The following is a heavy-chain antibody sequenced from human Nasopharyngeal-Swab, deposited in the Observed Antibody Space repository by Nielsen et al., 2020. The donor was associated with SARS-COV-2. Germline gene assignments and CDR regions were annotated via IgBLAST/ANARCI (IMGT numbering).Heavy chain of an antibody. CDR2: ISSGSSFL. CDR3: ARDLYRQQWPLYNYYGMDV. CDR1: GFTFSSYT. V-gene: IGHV3-21*04. Sequence: GESLKISCAASGFTFSSYTMNWVRQAPGRGLEWVSSISSGSSFLYFADSVKGRFTISRDNSKNTLYLQMNSLRAEDTAVYYCARDLYRQQWPLYNYYGMDVWGQGTTVTVSS. J-gene: IGHJ6*02. D-gene: IGHD6-19*01.